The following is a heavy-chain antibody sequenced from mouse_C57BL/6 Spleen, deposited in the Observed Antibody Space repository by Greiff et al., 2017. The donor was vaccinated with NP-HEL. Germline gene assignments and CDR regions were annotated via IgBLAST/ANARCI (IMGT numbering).Heavy chain of an antibody. Sequence: QVQLQQPGAELVKPGASVKMSCKASGYTFTSYWITWVKQRPGQGLEWIGDIYPGSGSTNYNEKFKSKATLTVDTSSSTAYMQLSSLTSEDSAVYYCAREGDGSSPLWYFDVWGTGTTVTVSS. CDR3: AREGDGSSPLWYFDV. D-gene: IGHD1-1*01. J-gene: IGHJ1*03. CDR2: IYPGSGST. CDR1: GYTFTSYW. V-gene: IGHV1-55*01.